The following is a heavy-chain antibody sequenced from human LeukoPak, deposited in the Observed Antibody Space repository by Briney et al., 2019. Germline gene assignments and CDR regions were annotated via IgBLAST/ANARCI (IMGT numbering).Heavy chain of an antibody. Sequence: NPSETLSLTCTVSGGSISSYYWSWIRQPPGKGLEWIGYIYYSGSTNYNPSLKSRVTISVDTSKNQFSLKLSSVTAADTAVYYCAGGQVVAAISRRLNWFDPWGQGTLVTVSS. J-gene: IGHJ5*02. V-gene: IGHV4-59*01. CDR2: IYYSGST. D-gene: IGHD2-15*01. CDR3: AGGQVVAAISRRLNWFDP. CDR1: GGSISSYY.